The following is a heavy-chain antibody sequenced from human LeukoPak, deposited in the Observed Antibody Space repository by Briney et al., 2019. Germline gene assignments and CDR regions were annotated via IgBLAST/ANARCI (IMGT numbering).Heavy chain of an antibody. D-gene: IGHD6-13*01. CDR2: IFHSGST. Sequence: SSETLSLTCTVSDYSISSGYYWGWIRQPPGKGLEWIGSIFHSGSTYYNPSLKSRVTMSVDTSKNQFSLKLSSVTAADTAVYYCARDTSSSWYYNWFDPWGQGTMVTVSS. J-gene: IGHJ5*02. V-gene: IGHV4-38-2*02. CDR1: DYSISSGYY. CDR3: ARDTSSSWYYNWFDP.